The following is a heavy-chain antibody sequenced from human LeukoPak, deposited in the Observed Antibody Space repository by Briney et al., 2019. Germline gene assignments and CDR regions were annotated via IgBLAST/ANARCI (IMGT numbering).Heavy chain of an antibody. CDR1: GYTFTGYY. J-gene: IGHJ4*02. V-gene: IGHV1-2*06. Sequence: ASVKVSCKASGYTFTGYYMHWVRQAPGQGLEWMGRINPNSGGTNYAQKFQGRVTMTRDTSISTAYMELSRLRSDDMAVYYCARDKTIFGVVTLYYWGQGTLVTLSS. CDR2: INPNSGGT. D-gene: IGHD3-3*01. CDR3: ARDKTIFGVVTLYY.